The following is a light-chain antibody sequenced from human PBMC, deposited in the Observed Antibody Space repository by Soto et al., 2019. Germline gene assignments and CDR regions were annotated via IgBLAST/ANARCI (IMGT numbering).Light chain of an antibody. CDR2: EVS. V-gene: IGLV2-14*01. Sequence: QSALTQPASVSGSPGQSITISCTGTSSDVGGYNYLSWYQQHPGKAPRAMIYEVSNRPSGVSNRFSGSKSGNTASLTISGLEAEGEAVYCCSSFTTSGTPVFGGGTKLTVL. CDR1: SSDVGGYNY. J-gene: IGLJ3*02. CDR3: SSFTTSGTPV.